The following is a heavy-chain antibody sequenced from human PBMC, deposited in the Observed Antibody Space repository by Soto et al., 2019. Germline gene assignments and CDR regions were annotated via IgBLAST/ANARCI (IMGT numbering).Heavy chain of an antibody. CDR1: GFTFGPYW. CDR2: IKPDGREK. D-gene: IGHD3-16*01. Sequence: EVQLVESGGGLVQPGGSLRLSCAASGFTFGPYWMTWVRQAPGKGLEWVAKIKPDGREKYYVDSVKGRFTISRDNTKTSLYLQMNRLRAEDTAVYYCARPYTVAGSSYWCFDLWGRGTLVTVSS. J-gene: IGHJ2*01. CDR3: ARPYTVAGSSYWCFDL. V-gene: IGHV3-7*01.